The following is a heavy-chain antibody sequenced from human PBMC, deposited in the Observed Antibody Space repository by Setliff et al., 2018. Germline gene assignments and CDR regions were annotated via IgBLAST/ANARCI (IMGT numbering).Heavy chain of an antibody. J-gene: IGHJ4*02. V-gene: IGHV4-59*01. CDR3: ARGGTFRYFDF. CDR1: DGSLSTYY. CDR2: VYYSGTA. D-gene: IGHD5-12*01. Sequence: SETPSLTCTVSDGSLSTYYWSWIRQPPGKGLEFIGYVYYSGTANYSPSLRSRLTISVDTSKNQSSLKLRSVTAADTAVYYCARGGTFRYFDFWGQGAPVTVSS.